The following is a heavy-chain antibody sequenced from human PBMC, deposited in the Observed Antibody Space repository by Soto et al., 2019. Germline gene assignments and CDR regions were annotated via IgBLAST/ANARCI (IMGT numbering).Heavy chain of an antibody. Sequence: EVQLVESGGGLVQPGGSLRLSCAASGFTFSSYWMSWVRQAPGKGLEWVANIKQDGSEKYYVDSVKGRFTISRDNAKNSLYLQMNSLRAEDTAVYYCARDLYYDFWSGYYIYNWFDPWGQGTLVTVSS. CDR1: GFTFSSYW. D-gene: IGHD3-3*01. CDR2: IKQDGSEK. V-gene: IGHV3-7*01. CDR3: ARDLYYDFWSGYYIYNWFDP. J-gene: IGHJ5*02.